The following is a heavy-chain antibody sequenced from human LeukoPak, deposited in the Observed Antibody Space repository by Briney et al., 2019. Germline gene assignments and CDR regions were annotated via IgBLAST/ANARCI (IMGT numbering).Heavy chain of an antibody. J-gene: IGHJ4*02. D-gene: IGHD2-2*01. Sequence: ASVKVSCKASGYTFTSYYMHWVRQAPGQGLEWMGIINPSGGSTSYAQKFQGRVTMTRDMSTSTVYMELSSLRSEHTAVYYCAREGDCSSTSCYPFDYWGQGTLVTVYS. V-gene: IGHV1-46*01. CDR3: AREGDCSSTSCYPFDY. CDR1: GYTFTSYY. CDR2: INPSGGST.